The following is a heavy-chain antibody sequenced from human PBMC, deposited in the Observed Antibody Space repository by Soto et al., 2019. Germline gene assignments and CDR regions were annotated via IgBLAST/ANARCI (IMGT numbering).Heavy chain of an antibody. V-gene: IGHV1-18*04. Sequence: ASVKVSCKTSGYTSADFGISWVRQAPGQGLEWMGWVSGNNGASNPAPKVQGRITMTLDTSTGVSYMALRSLRSDDTAIYYCVRDQKYFRVNGNWFDSWGQGTLVTVSS. D-gene: IGHD2-2*01. J-gene: IGHJ5*01. CDR3: VRDQKYFRVNGNWFDS. CDR2: VSGNNGAS. CDR1: GYTSADFG.